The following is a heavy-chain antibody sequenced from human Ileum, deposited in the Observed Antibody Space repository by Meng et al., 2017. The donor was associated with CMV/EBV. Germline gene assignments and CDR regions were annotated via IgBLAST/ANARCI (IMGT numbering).Heavy chain of an antibody. CDR3: TTGGNRITIFGVVYYNYGMDV. CDR2: IKSKTDGGTT. V-gene: IGHV3-15*01. Sequence: GESLKISWAASGFTFSNAWMSWARQAPGKGLEWVGRIKSKTDGGTTDYAAPMKGRFTISRDDSKNTLYLQMNSLKTEDTAVYYCTTGGNRITIFGVVYYNYGMDVWGQGTTVTVSS. D-gene: IGHD3-3*01. CDR1: GFTFSNAW. J-gene: IGHJ6*02.